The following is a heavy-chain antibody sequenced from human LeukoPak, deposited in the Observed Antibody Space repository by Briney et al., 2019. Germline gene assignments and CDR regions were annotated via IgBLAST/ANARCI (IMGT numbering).Heavy chain of an antibody. CDR3: AKYRSTSGYVDS. CDR1: GGPISSNY. CDR2: IYYSGST. J-gene: IGHJ4*02. D-gene: IGHD3-22*01. V-gene: IGHV4-59*08. Sequence: SETLSLTCSVSGGPISSNYWSWFRQPPGKGLEWIGYIYYSGSTTYNPSLKSRVTIPVDTSKTQFSLKLTSVTAADTAVYYCAKYRSTSGYVDSWGQGALVSVSS.